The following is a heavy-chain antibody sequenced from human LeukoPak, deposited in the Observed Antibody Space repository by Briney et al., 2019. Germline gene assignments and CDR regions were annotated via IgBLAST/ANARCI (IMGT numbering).Heavy chain of an antibody. CDR1: GFTFSSYG. Sequence: GGSLRLSCAASGFTFSSYGMTWVRQAPGKGLEWVSSISGSGDSTYYADSVKGRFTISRDNSKNSLYLQMNSLRAEDTAVYYCARDASQWELLFDYWGQGTLVTVSS. V-gene: IGHV3-23*01. CDR3: ARDASQWELLFDY. CDR2: ISGSGDST. J-gene: IGHJ4*02. D-gene: IGHD1-26*01.